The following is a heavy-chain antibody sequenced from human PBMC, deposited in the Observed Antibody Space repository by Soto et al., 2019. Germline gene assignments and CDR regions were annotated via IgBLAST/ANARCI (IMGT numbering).Heavy chain of an antibody. V-gene: IGHV4-31*03. D-gene: IGHD3-10*01. Sequence: SETLSLTCTVSGGSISSGGYYWSWIRQHPGKGLEWIGYIYYSGSTYYNPSLKSRVTISVDTSKNQFSLKLSSVTAADTAVYYCARVSTMVRGVTDSWGQGTLVTVSS. CDR2: IYYSGST. CDR3: ARVSTMVRGVTDS. CDR1: GGSISSGGYY. J-gene: IGHJ5*01.